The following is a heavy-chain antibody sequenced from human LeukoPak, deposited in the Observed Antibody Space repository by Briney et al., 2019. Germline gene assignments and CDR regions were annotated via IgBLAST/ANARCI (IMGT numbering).Heavy chain of an antibody. D-gene: IGHD3-22*01. V-gene: IGHV3-49*04. CDR2: TRSKAYGGTP. Sequence: GGSLRLSCTASGFPFGDYAVAWVRQAPGKGLEWVGFTRSKAYGGTPEYAASVKGRFTISRDDSKSIAYLQMNSLKTEDTAVYFCTREPRRYFYDGSGYSDYWGQGTLVTVSS. CDR1: GFPFGDYA. J-gene: IGHJ4*02. CDR3: TREPRRYFYDGSGYSDY.